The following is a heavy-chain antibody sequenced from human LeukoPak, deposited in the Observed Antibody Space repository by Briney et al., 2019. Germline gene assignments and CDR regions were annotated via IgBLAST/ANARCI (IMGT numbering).Heavy chain of an antibody. V-gene: IGHV3-7*03. CDR2: VNEDGSGK. J-gene: IGHJ4*02. CDR1: GFTFSNYW. Sequence: SGGSLRLSCTASGFTFSNYWMCWVRQAPGKGLEWVANVNEDGSGKHYAESVKGRLTIPRDNAKNSLYLQMNSLGAEDAAVYYSVRGIHREMISFWGQGTLVTVSS. D-gene: IGHD3-22*01. CDR3: VRGIHREMISF.